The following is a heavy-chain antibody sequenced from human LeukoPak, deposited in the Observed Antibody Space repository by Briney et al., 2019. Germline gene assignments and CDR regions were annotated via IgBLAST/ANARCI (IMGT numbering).Heavy chain of an antibody. D-gene: IGHD6-19*01. CDR2: INPNNGGT. CDR3: ARARTDRSSRGPYDI. V-gene: IGHV1-2*02. Sequence: ASVKVSCKASGYTFTGYYIHWVRQAPGQGLEWMGWINPNNGGTNYAQRFQGRVTMTRDTSISTAYMELSRLRSDDTAVYYCARARTDRSSRGPYDIWGQGTMVTVSS. CDR1: GYTFTGYY. J-gene: IGHJ3*02.